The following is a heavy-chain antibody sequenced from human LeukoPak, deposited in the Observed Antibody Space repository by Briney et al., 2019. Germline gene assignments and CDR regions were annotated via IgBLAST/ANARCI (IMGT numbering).Heavy chain of an antibody. CDR1: GFTFSSYW. CDR3: ARETYDSSGYKPLDY. J-gene: IGHJ4*02. D-gene: IGHD3-22*01. V-gene: IGHV3-74*01. CDR2: INSDGSST. Sequence: QAGGSLRLSCAASGFTFSSYWMHWVRQAPGKGLVWVSRINSDGSSTSYADSVKGRFTISRDNAKNTLYLQMNSLRAEDTAVYYCARETYDSSGYKPLDYWGQGTLVTVSS.